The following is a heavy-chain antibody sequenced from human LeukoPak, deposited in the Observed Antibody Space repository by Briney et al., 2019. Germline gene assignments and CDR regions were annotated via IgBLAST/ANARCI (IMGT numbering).Heavy chain of an antibody. CDR1: GGTFSSYA. CDR3: ARREFRLWLVIAFDI. V-gene: IGHV1-69*04. Sequence: SVKVSCKASGGTFSSYAISWVRQAPGQGLEWMGRIIPILGIANYAQKFQGRVTITADKSTSTAYMELGSLRSEDTAVYYCARREFRLWLVIAFDIWGQGTMVTVSS. D-gene: IGHD5-18*01. CDR2: IIPILGIA. J-gene: IGHJ3*02.